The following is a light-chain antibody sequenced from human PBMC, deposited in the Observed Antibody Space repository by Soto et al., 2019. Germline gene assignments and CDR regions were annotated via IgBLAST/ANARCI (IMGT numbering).Light chain of an antibody. CDR2: AAS. Sequence: DIQMTQSPSSLSASVGDRVTITCRASQNIRNYLNWYQQRPGKTPYLLVYAASNLRGGVPSRFSGSGSGTDFSFTISSLQPEDIATYYCQQYDHLPLTFGGGTKVDIK. J-gene: IGKJ4*01. CDR1: QNIRNY. V-gene: IGKV1-33*01. CDR3: QQYDHLPLT.